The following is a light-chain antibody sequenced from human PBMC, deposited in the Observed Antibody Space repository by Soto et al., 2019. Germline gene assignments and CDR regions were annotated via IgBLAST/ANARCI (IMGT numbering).Light chain of an antibody. V-gene: IGKV3-20*01. CDR2: DAS. CDR1: QTVRNNY. J-gene: IGKJ5*01. CDR3: QQYGSSIN. Sequence: FVLTQSPGTLSLSPGERATLSCRASQTVRNNYLAWYQQKPGQAPRLLIYDASSRATGIPDRFSGGGSGTDFTLTISRLEPEDFAVYYCQQYGSSINFGQGTRLEIK.